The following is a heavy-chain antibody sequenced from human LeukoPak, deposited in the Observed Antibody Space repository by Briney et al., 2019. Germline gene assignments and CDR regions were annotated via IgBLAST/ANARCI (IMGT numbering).Heavy chain of an antibody. CDR2: INHSGST. D-gene: IGHD2-15*01. Sequence: PSETLSLTCTVSGYSISAGFGWSWIRQPPGKGLEWIGEINHSGSTNYNPSLKSRVTISVDTSKNQFSLKLSSVTAADTAVYYCARGVARYCSGGSCSRGTFDYWGQGTLVTVSS. CDR1: GYSISAGFG. V-gene: IGHV4-34*01. CDR3: ARGVARYCSGGSCSRGTFDY. J-gene: IGHJ4*02.